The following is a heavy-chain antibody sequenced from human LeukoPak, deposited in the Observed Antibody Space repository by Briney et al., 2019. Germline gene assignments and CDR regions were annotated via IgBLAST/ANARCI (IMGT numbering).Heavy chain of an antibody. CDR1: GYTFTGYY. V-gene: IGHV1-69*13. D-gene: IGHD7-27*01. Sequence: GASVKVSCKASGYTFTGYYMHWVRQAPGQGLEWMGGIIPIFGTANYAQKFQGRVTITADESTSTAYMELSSLRSEDTAVYYCARDGTGDPNGADYWGQGTLVTVSS. J-gene: IGHJ4*02. CDR2: IIPIFGTA. CDR3: ARDGTGDPNGADY.